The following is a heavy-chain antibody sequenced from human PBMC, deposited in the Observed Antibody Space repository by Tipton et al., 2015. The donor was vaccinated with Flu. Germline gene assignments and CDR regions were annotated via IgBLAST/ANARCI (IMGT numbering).Heavy chain of an antibody. CDR2: MSSSGSA. J-gene: IGHJ5*02. CDR1: GDSVSSGGYNY. D-gene: IGHD4-11*01. CDR3: ARRDYSNYVSEPKDWFDP. Sequence: LRLSCTVSGDSVSSGGYNYWTWIRQTPGKGLEYIGQMSSSGSANNNPSLKSRVTISLDTSKNQFSLKLNSVTAADTAVYYCARRDYSNYVSEPKDWFDPWGQGTLVTVSS. V-gene: IGHV4-61*09.